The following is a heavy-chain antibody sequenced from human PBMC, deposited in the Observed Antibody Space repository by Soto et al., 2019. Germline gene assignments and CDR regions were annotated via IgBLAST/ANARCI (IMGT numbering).Heavy chain of an antibody. CDR3: ARGGGVGVAGSAAFDM. V-gene: IGHV1-2*02. D-gene: IGHD3-3*01. CDR1: GYPVTAYY. Sequence: QLHLVQSGAVVKKPGASVTVSCSASGYPVTAYYMHWVRQAPGRGLEWMGGINPATGAAKYTQTFRGRVTVTRDPSKSTVFMELSGLTSADTAVFYWARGGGVGVAGSAAFDMWGQGTLVTVSS. J-gene: IGHJ3*02. CDR2: INPATGAA.